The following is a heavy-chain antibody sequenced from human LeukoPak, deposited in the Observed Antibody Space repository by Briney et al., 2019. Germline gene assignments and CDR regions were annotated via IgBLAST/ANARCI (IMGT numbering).Heavy chain of an antibody. J-gene: IGHJ5*02. V-gene: IGHV6-1*01. CDR3: ARKAVAGIGNWFDP. D-gene: IGHD6-19*01. CDR1: GDIVSSNSAA. CDR2: TYYRSKWYN. Sequence: SQTLSLTCAISGDIVSSNSAAWNWIRQSPSRGLEWLGRTYYRSKWYNDYAVSVKSRITINPDTSKNQFSLQLNSVTPEDTAVHYCARKAVAGIGNWFDPWGQGTLVTVSS.